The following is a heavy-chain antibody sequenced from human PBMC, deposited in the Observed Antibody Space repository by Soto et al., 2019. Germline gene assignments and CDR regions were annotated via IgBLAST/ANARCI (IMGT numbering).Heavy chain of an antibody. CDR2: ISYDGSNK. V-gene: IGHV3-30-3*01. Sequence: QVQLVESGGGVVQPGRSLRLSCAASGFTFSSYAMHWVRQAPGKGLEWVAVISYDGSNKYYADSVKGRFTISRDNSKNTLYLQMNSLRAEDTAVYYCARDVYSYDLYYYYGMDVWGQGTTVTVSS. CDR3: ARDVYSYDLYYYYGMDV. J-gene: IGHJ6*02. CDR1: GFTFSSYA. D-gene: IGHD5-18*01.